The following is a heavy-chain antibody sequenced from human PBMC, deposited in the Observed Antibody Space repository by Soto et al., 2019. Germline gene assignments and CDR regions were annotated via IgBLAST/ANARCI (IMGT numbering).Heavy chain of an antibody. V-gene: IGHV1-69*13. CDR1: GGTFSGYA. J-gene: IGHJ4*01. CDR3: ARDRTTVTTYLGY. CDR2: IIPIFGTA. D-gene: IGHD4-17*01. Sequence: SVKVSCKASGGTFSGYAISWVRQAPGQGLEWMGGIIPIFGTANYAQKFQGRVTITADESTSTAYIELSSLRSEDTAVYYCARDRTTVTTYLGYWGHGTLVAVPQ.